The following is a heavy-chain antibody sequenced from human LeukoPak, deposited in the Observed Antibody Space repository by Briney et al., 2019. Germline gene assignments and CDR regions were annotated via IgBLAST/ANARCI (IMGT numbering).Heavy chain of an antibody. Sequence: PGGSLRLSCAVSGFPFSIYEMNWVRQAPGKGLEWVSTISGDGGDTHYADSVKGRFTISRDNSKNTLYLQMNSLRAEDTAVYYCAKSSYYYDSSGYYYGTYYFDYWGQGTLVTVSS. J-gene: IGHJ4*02. CDR2: ISGDGGDT. D-gene: IGHD3-22*01. CDR3: AKSSYYYDSSGYYYGTYYFDY. CDR1: GFPFSIYE. V-gene: IGHV3-23*01.